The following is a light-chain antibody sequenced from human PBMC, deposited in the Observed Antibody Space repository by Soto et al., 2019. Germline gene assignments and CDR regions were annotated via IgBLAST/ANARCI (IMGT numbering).Light chain of an antibody. CDR2: EGS. V-gene: IGLV2-14*02. J-gene: IGLJ2*01. CDR1: SSDVGSFNL. CDR3: QSYDSSLSVV. Sequence: QSALTQPASVSGSPGQSITISCTGTSSDVGSFNLVSWYQHHPGKAPKLMIYEGSKRPSGVSDRFSGSKSGNTASLTISGLQAEDEADYYCQSYDSSLSVVFGGGTKLTVL.